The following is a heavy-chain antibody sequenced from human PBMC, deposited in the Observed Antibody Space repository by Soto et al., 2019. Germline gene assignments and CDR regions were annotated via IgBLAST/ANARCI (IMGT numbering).Heavy chain of an antibody. CDR1: AGSIISYY. V-gene: IGHV4-59*01. Sequence: QVQLQESGPGLVKPSETLSLTCSVSAGSIISYYWSWIRQPPGKGLEWIGYIYYTGTTYYNPSLKSRVAISIDTSKKQFSLKLTSVTAADTAVYYCASTPTVITGWIDYWGQGALVTVSS. D-gene: IGHD4-17*01. J-gene: IGHJ4*02. CDR3: ASTPTVITGWIDY. CDR2: IYYTGTT.